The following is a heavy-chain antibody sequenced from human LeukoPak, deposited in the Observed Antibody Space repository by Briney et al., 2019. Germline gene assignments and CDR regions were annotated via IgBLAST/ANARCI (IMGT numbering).Heavy chain of an antibody. CDR3: ARANYYGSGSYYRGIDY. CDR1: GYTFTGYY. J-gene: IGHJ4*02. Sequence: ASVKVSCKASGYTFTGYYMHWVRQAPGQGLEWMGRINPNSGGTNYAQKFQGRVTMTGDTSISTAYMELSRLRSDDTAVYYCARANYYGSGSYYRGIDYWGQGTLVTVSS. V-gene: IGHV1-2*06. D-gene: IGHD3-10*01. CDR2: INPNSGGT.